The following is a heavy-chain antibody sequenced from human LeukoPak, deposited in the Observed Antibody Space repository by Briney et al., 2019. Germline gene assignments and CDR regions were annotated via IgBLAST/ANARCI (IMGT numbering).Heavy chain of an antibody. CDR1: RFTFSNYV. D-gene: IGHD6-6*01. Sequence: PGGSLRLSCAASRFTFSNYVMHWVRQAPGKGLEWVAVISYDGSDKYYADSVKGRFTISRDNAKNSLYLQMNSLRAEDTAVYYCARDLVENGSSWFSGRFDPWGQGTLVTVSS. CDR2: ISYDGSDK. CDR3: ARDLVENGSSWFSGRFDP. J-gene: IGHJ5*02. V-gene: IGHV3-30*03.